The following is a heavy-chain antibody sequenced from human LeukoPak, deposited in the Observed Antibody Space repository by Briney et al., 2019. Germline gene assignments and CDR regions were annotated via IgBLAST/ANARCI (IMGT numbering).Heavy chain of an antibody. D-gene: IGHD1-26*01. CDR3: AKGGSYRQAYYFDY. CDR2: IGWNSGSI. J-gene: IGHJ4*02. CDR1: GFTFDDYA. Sequence: GGSLRLSCAASGFTFDDYAMHWVRQAPGKGLEWVSGIGWNSGSIGYADSVKGRFTISRDNAKNSLYLQMNSLRAEDTALYYCAKGGSYRQAYYFDYWGQGTLVTVSS. V-gene: IGHV3-9*01.